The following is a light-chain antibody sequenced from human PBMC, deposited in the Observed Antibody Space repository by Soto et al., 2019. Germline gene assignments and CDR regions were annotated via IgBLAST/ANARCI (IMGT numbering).Light chain of an antibody. Sequence: QSALAQPASVSGAPGQSIRISCTRSSGDVGGYKYVSWYQQHPGKAPKLMIYEVSNRPSGVSNRFSGSKSGNTASLTISGLQAEDEADYYCSSYSSSSTLGFGTGTKVTVL. CDR2: EVS. V-gene: IGLV2-14*01. J-gene: IGLJ1*01. CDR3: SSYSSSSTLG. CDR1: SGDVGGYKY.